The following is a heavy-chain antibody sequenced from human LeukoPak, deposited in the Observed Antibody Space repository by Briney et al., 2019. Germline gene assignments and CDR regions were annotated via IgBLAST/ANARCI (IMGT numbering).Heavy chain of an antibody. CDR2: IIPILGIA. V-gene: IGHV1-69*04. CDR3: ARVRGNYYGMDV. D-gene: IGHD3-10*01. Sequence: ASVKVSCKASGGTFSSYAISWVRQAPGQGLEWMGRIIPILGIANYAQKFQGRVTMTRDTSTSTVYMELSSLRSEDTAVYYCARVRGNYYGMDVWGQGTTVTVSS. J-gene: IGHJ6*02. CDR1: GGTFSSYA.